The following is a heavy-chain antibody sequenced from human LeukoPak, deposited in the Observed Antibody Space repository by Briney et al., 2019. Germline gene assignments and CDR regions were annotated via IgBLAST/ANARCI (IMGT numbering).Heavy chain of an antibody. V-gene: IGHV3-7*01. J-gene: IGHJ4*02. CDR2: IKQDGSEK. D-gene: IGHD2-2*01. CDR1: GFTFSSYW. Sequence: GGSLRLSCAASGFTFSSYWMSWVRQAPGKGLEWVANIKQDGSEKYYVDSVKGRFTISRDNAKNSLYLQMNSLRAEDTAVYYCARSVSCSSTNCYYYFDYWGQGTLVTVSS. CDR3: ARSVSCSSTNCYYYFDY.